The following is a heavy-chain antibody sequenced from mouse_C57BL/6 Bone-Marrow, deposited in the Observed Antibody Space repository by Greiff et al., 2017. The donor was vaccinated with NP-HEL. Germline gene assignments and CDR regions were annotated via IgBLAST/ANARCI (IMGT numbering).Heavy chain of an antibody. CDR2: ISSGGSYT. J-gene: IGHJ4*01. CDR1: GFTFSSYG. CDR3: ARTAQATEDY. Sequence: EVQLQESGGDLVKPGGSLKLSCAASGFTFSSYGMSWVRQTPDKRLEWVATISSGGSYTYYPDSVKGRFTISRDNAKNTLYLQMSSLKSEDTAMYYCARTAQATEDYWGQGTSVTVSS. D-gene: IGHD3-2*02. V-gene: IGHV5-6*01.